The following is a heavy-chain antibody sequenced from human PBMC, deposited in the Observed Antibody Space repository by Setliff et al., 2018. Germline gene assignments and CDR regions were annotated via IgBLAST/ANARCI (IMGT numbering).Heavy chain of an antibody. CDR2: INHSGST. CDR3: ARGSRIAGRAIDF. Sequence: PSETLSLTCAVYGGSFSGYSWTWIRQPPGKGLEWIGDINHSGSTNYSPSLKSRVTISVDTSKNQFSLKLRSVTAADTAVYYCARGSRIAGRAIDFWGQGTLVTVSS. D-gene: IGHD6-6*01. CDR1: GGSFSGYS. V-gene: IGHV4-34*01. J-gene: IGHJ4*02.